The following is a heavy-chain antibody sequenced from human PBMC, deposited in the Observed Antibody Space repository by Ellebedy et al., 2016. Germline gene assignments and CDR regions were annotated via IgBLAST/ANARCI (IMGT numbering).Heavy chain of an antibody. CDR1: GGSISSGGYY. CDR3: AREERGAYWYFDL. D-gene: IGHD1-26*01. J-gene: IGHJ2*01. CDR2: IYYSGST. Sequence: SETLSLXXTVSGGSISSGGYYWSWIRQHPGKGLEWIGYIYYSGSTYYNPSLKSRVTISVDTSKNQFSLKLSSVTAADTAVYYCAREERGAYWYFDLWGRGTLVTVSS. V-gene: IGHV4-31*03.